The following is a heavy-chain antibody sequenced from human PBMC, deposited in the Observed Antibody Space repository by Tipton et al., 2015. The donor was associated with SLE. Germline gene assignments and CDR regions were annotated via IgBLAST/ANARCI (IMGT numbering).Heavy chain of an antibody. Sequence: TLSLTCTVSGGSITNTIYYWGWIRQPPGKGLEWIGTIYYSGTTYYNPSLKSRVTISVDTSKNQFSLRLNSVTVADTAVYYCTRQGLSGLVWFGTNDALDVWGRGTMVTVSS. CDR2: IYYSGTT. D-gene: IGHD3-10*01. CDR1: GGSITNTIYY. J-gene: IGHJ3*01. V-gene: IGHV4-39*01. CDR3: TRQGLSGLVWFGTNDALDV.